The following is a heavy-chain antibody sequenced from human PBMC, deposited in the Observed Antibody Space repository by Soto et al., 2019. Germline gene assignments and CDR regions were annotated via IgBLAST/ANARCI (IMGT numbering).Heavy chain of an antibody. CDR3: AKDTSYSSGWYDDY. CDR1: GFTFSSYG. D-gene: IGHD6-19*01. CDR2: ISYDGSNK. J-gene: IGHJ4*02. V-gene: IGHV3-30*18. Sequence: QVQLVESGGGVVQPGRSLRLSCAASGFTFSSYGMHWVRQAPGKGLEWVAVISYDGSNKYYADSVKGRFTISRDNSKNTLYLQMNSLRAEDTAVYYCAKDTSYSSGWYDDYWGQGTLVTVSS.